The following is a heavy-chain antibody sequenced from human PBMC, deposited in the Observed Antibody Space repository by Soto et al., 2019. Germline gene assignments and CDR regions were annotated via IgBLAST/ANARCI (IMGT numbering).Heavy chain of an antibody. Sequence: PGGSLRLSCAASGFTFSSYAMSWVRQAPGKGLEWVSAISGSGGSTYYADSVKGRFTISGDNSKNTLYLQMNSLRAEDTAVYYCAKRDTMIVVVILHYGMDVWGQGTTVTVSS. D-gene: IGHD3-22*01. J-gene: IGHJ6*02. V-gene: IGHV3-23*01. CDR3: AKRDTMIVVVILHYGMDV. CDR1: GFTFSSYA. CDR2: ISGSGGST.